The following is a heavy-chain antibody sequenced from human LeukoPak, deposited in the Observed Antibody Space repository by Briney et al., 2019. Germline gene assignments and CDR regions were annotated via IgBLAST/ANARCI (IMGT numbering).Heavy chain of an antibody. CDR3: AKEYGDYRGFDY. J-gene: IGHJ4*02. V-gene: IGHV3-30*18. CDR1: GFTFSTYG. D-gene: IGHD4-17*01. CDR2: ISPDGSGK. Sequence: AGMSLRLSCAASGFTFSTYGMHWVRQAPGKGLEGVAVISPDGSGKRYADSVKGRFTISRDNSKTTLYLQMDNLRSEDTAVYYCAKEYGDYRGFDYRGQGTLVTVSS.